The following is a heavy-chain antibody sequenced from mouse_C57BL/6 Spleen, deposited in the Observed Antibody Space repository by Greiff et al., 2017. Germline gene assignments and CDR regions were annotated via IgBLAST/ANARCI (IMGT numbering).Heavy chain of an antibody. CDR3: AGGGFITTVVARGAMDY. CDR1: GYTFTSYG. D-gene: IGHD1-1*01. J-gene: IGHJ4*01. V-gene: IGHV1-81*01. CDR2: IYPRNGNT. Sequence: QVHVKQSGAELARPGASVKLSCKASGYTFTSYGISWVKQRTGQGLEWIGEIYPRNGNTYYNEKFKGKATLTADKSSSTAYMQLRSLTSEDSAVYVCAGGGFITTVVARGAMDYWGQGTSVTVSS.